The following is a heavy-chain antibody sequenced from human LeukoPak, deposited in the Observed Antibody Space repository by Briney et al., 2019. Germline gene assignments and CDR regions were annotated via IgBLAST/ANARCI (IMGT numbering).Heavy chain of an antibody. J-gene: IGHJ4*02. V-gene: IGHV3-33*08. CDR3: ARLGTTRGDY. CDR2: IRYDGSNK. D-gene: IGHD1-7*01. CDR1: GFTFSSYG. Sequence: GRSLRLSRAASGFTFSSYGMHWVRQAPGKGLEWVAFIRYDGSNKYYADSVKGRFTISRDNAKNSLYLQMNSLRAEDTAVYYCARLGTTRGDYWGQGTLVTVSS.